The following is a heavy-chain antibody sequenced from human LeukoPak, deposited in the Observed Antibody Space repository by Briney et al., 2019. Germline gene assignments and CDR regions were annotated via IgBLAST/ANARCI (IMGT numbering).Heavy chain of an antibody. D-gene: IGHD6-25*01. J-gene: IGHJ5*02. Sequence: SETLSLTCTVSGGSISTRGFYWGWIRQPPGKGLEWIGSIYNSGSAYYNPSLKSQVTISVDTSKNQFSLKLSSVTAADTAVYYCARDPHSSGWQNWFDPWGQGTLVTVSS. CDR3: ARDPHSSGWQNWFDP. V-gene: IGHV4-39*02. CDR2: IYNSGSA. CDR1: GGSISTRGFY.